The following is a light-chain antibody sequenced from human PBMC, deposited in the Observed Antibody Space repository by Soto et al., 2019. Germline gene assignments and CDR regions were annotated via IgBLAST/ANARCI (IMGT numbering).Light chain of an antibody. Sequence: EIVLTQFPATLSLSPGDGATLSCRASQSVSSYLAWYQQKRGQAPRLLIYDSSHRATGVPARFSGSGSGTEFTLTISSLQSEDFAVYYCQQYNNWPRTFGQGTKVEIK. CDR2: DSS. CDR1: QSVSSY. V-gene: IGKV3-11*01. CDR3: QQYNNWPRT. J-gene: IGKJ1*01.